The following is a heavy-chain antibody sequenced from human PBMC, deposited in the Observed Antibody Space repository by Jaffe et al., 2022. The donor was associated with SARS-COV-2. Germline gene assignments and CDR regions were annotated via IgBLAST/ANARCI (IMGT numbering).Heavy chain of an antibody. V-gene: IGHV4-39*01. Sequence: QLQLQESGPGLVKPSQTLSLTCTVSGGSTTTTRDYWGWVRQTPGRGLEWIGSVYYTGRTYYNPSLGSRVTMSIDTSKNQFSLSLTSVTAADTAVYYCARHWGSSWSRLDYWGQGTLVTVSS. CDR1: GGSTTTTRDY. CDR3: ARHWGSSWSRLDY. CDR2: VYYTGRT. D-gene: IGHD6-13*01. J-gene: IGHJ4*02.